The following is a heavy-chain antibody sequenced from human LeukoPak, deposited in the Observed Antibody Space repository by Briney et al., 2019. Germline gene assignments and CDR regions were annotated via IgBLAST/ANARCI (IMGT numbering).Heavy chain of an antibody. Sequence: GESLKISCKGSGYTFNSHWIARVRQMPGKGLEWMGIIYPGDSDTRYSPSFQGQVTISADKSINTAYLQWSSLKASDTAIYYCARRSDFDYWGQGTLVTVSS. CDR3: ARRSDFDY. V-gene: IGHV5-51*01. J-gene: IGHJ4*02. CDR2: IYPGDSDT. CDR1: GYTFNSHW.